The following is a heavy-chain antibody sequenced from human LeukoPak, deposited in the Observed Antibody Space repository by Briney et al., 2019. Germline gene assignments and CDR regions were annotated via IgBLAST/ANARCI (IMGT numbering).Heavy chain of an antibody. D-gene: IGHD6-13*01. J-gene: IGHJ5*02. Sequence: SETLSLTCTVSGGSISSSSYYWGWIRQPPGKGLEWIGSIYYSGSTNYNPSLKSRVTISVDTSKNQFSLKLSSVTAADTAVYYCARGLIAAAGKGAWFDPWGQGTLVTVSS. V-gene: IGHV4-39*07. CDR2: IYYSGST. CDR3: ARGLIAAAGKGAWFDP. CDR1: GGSISSSSYY.